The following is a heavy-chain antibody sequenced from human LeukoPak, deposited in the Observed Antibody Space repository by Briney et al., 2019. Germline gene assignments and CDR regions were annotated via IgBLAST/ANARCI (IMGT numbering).Heavy chain of an antibody. CDR1: GFSFRSYA. D-gene: IGHD2-21*01. V-gene: IGHV3-23*01. CDR3: AKEEGTNCGGDCYYYMDV. Sequence: PGGSLRLSCAASGFSFRSYAMSWVRPAPGEGLEWVSPVSRSGDDTYYADSVRGRFTVSRDNSRNTLYLHMSSLRAEDTDVYYCAKEEGTNCGGDCYYYMDVWGKGTTVTVSS. CDR2: VSRSGDDT. J-gene: IGHJ6*03.